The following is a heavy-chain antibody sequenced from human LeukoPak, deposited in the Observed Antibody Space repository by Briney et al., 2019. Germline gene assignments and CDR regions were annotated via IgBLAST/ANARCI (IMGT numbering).Heavy chain of an antibody. CDR1: GYTLTELS. J-gene: IGHJ4*02. Sequence: ASVKVSCKVSGYTLTELSMHWVRQAPGKGLEWMGGFDPEDGETIYAQKFQGRVTTTEDTSTDTAYMELSSLRSEDTAVYYCATEGPKQWEPLYYFDYWGQGTLVTVSS. D-gene: IGHD1-26*01. CDR3: ATEGPKQWEPLYYFDY. V-gene: IGHV1-24*01. CDR2: FDPEDGET.